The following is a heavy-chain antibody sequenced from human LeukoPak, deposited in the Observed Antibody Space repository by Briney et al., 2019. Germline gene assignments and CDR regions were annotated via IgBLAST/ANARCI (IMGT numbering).Heavy chain of an antibody. CDR2: IRSKAYGGTT. CDR3: TRVILGYCSSTSCYPLFDP. J-gene: IGHJ5*02. V-gene: IGHV3-49*04. CDR1: GFSFSNHY. Sequence: GGSLRLSCAASGFSFSNHYMRWVRQAPGKGLEWVGFIRSKAYGGTTEYAASVKGRFTISRDDSKSIAYLQMNSLKTEDTAVYYCTRVILGYCSSTSCYPLFDPWGQGTLVTVSS. D-gene: IGHD2-2*01.